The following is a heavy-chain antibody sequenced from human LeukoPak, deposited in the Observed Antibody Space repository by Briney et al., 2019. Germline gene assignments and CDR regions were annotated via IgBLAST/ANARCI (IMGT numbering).Heavy chain of an antibody. D-gene: IGHD3-10*01. J-gene: IGHJ4*02. CDR1: GFTFSSYW. CDR2: IKQDGSEK. CDR3: ARKAGGSGIYWHY. Sequence: PGGSLRLSCAASGFTFSSYWMSWVRQAPGKGLEWVANIKQDGSEKYYEDSVKGRFTISRDNAKNSLYLQMNSLRAEDTAVYYCARKAGGSGIYWHYWGQGTLVTVSS. V-gene: IGHV3-7*01.